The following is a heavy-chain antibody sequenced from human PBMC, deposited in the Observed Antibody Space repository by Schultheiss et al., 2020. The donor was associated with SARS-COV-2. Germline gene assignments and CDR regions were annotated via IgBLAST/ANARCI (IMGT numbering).Heavy chain of an antibody. CDR3: ARALRITIFGVVGAFDI. CDR2: IYYSGST. CDR1: GGSFSGYY. Sequence: SETLSLTCAVYGGSFSGYYWSWIRQPPGKGLEWIGYIYYSGSTYYNPSLKSRLTLSVDTSKNQFSLKLSSVTAADTAVYYCARALRITIFGVVGAFDIWGQGTMVTVSS. V-gene: IGHV4-34*09. J-gene: IGHJ3*02. D-gene: IGHD3-3*01.